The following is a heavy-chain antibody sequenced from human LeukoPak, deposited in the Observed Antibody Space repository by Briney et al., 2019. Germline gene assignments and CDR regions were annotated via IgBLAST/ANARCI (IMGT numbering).Heavy chain of an antibody. D-gene: IGHD6-19*01. Sequence: GGSLRLSCAASGFTFSSYSMNWVRQAPGKGLEWVSSISSSSSYIYYADSVKGRFTISRDNAKNSLYLQMNSLRAEDTAVYYCARDRTHSSGWSSLDYWGQGTLVTVSS. CDR2: ISSSSSYI. CDR3: ARDRTHSSGWSSLDY. V-gene: IGHV3-21*01. J-gene: IGHJ4*02. CDR1: GFTFSSYS.